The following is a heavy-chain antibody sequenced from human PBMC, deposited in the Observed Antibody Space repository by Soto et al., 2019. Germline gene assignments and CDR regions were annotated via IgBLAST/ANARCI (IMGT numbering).Heavy chain of an antibody. CDR1: GFTFSSYA. CDR2: ISYDGSNK. Sequence: QVQLVESGGGVVQPRRSLRLSCAASGFTFSSYAMHWVRQAPGKGLEWVAVISYDGSNKYYADSVKGRFTISRDNSKNTLYLQMNSLRAEDTAVYYCARIGVAAAGLYSPLMHYFDYWGQGTLVTVSS. V-gene: IGHV3-30-3*01. D-gene: IGHD6-13*01. J-gene: IGHJ4*02. CDR3: ARIGVAAAGLYSPLMHYFDY.